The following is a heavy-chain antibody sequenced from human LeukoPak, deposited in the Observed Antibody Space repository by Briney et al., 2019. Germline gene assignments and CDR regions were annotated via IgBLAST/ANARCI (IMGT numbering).Heavy chain of an antibody. CDR1: GGSISSYY. D-gene: IGHD3-9*01. J-gene: IGHJ5*02. V-gene: IGHV4-59*01. CDR3: AREEYYDILTGYYTNRGWFDP. Sequence: SETLSLTCTVSGGSISSYYWSWIRQPPGKGLEWIGYIYYNGSTNYNPSLKSRVTISVDTSKNQFSLKLSSVTAADTAVYYCAREEYYDILTGYYTNRGWFDPWGQGTLVTVSS. CDR2: IYYNGST.